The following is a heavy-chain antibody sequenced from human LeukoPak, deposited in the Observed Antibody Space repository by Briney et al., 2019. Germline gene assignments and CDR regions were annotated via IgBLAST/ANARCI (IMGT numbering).Heavy chain of an antibody. D-gene: IGHD3-3*01. CDR3: ARVADFVSRRFDP. J-gene: IGHJ5*02. CDR1: GYTFTGYY. V-gene: IGHV1-2*02. CDR2: INPNSGGT. Sequence: ASVKVSCKASGYTFTGYYMHWVRQAPGQGLEWMGWINPNSGGTNYAQKFQGRVTMTRDTSISTAYMELSRLRSDDTAVYYCARVADFVSRRFDPWGQGTLVTVSS.